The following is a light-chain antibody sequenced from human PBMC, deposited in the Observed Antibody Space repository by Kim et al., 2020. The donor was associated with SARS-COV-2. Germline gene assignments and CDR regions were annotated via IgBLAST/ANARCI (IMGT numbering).Light chain of an antibody. CDR2: EVS. V-gene: IGLV2-8*01. Sequence: GKSVTISCTGTTRDVGSYNYVSWYQQHPGKAPRLIMYEVSKRPSGVPDRFSGSRSGNTASLIVSGLQAEDEAGYYCCSYAGSNTFVFGGGTQLTVL. CDR1: TRDVGSYNY. CDR3: CSYAGSNTFV. J-gene: IGLJ7*01.